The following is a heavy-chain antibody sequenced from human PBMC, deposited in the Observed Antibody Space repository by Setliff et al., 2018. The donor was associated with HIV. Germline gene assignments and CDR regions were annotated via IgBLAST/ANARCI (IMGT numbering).Heavy chain of an antibody. CDR2: IMPMFGTA. Sequence: SVKVSCKASGGTFSDYAISWVRQAPGQGLEWMGAIMPMFGTADYAQKFQDRLTITTDESTSTAYMDLRSLRSEDTAVYSCAKAAGMTCSGSSCYSDYWGQGTLVTVSS. CDR3: AKAAGMTCSGSSCYSDY. V-gene: IGHV1-69*05. J-gene: IGHJ4*02. CDR1: GGTFSDYA. D-gene: IGHD2-15*01.